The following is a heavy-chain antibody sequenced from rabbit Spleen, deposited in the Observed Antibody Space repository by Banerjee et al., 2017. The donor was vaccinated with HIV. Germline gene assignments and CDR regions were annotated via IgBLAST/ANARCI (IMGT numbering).Heavy chain of an antibody. CDR3: ARSGYVGWGGDGDLTGNKL. J-gene: IGHJ4*01. V-gene: IGHV1S40*01. CDR1: GFSFSSNYY. CDR2: IYISGGST. D-gene: IGHD4-1*01. Sequence: QSLEESGGDLVKHGASLTLTCTASGFSFSSNYYMCWVRQAPGKGLEWIACIYISGGSTYYASWAKGRFTISKSSSTTVTLQMTSLTAADTAAYFCARSGYVGWGGDGDLTGNKLWGPGTLVTVS.